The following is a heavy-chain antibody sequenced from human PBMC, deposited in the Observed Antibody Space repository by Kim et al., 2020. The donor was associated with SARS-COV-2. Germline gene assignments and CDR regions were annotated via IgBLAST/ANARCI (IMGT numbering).Heavy chain of an antibody. D-gene: IGHD3-22*01. V-gene: IGHV4-59*01. J-gene: IGHJ5*02. CDR3: AENSSGMFDP. Sequence: TNHNTSLQSRVTISVATSKSQFSLKLSSVTAADTAVYYCAENSSGMFDPWGQGTLVTVSS. CDR2: T.